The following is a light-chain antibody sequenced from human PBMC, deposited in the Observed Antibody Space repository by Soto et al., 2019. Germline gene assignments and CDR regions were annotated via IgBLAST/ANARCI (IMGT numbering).Light chain of an antibody. CDR1: SSDIGSYYL. Sequence: QSVLAQPASVSGSPGQSITISCSGTSSDIGSYYLVSWYQQHPGKAPKLIIYEVNKRPSGVSNRFSGSKSGNTASLTISGLQIEDEADYYCCSYAGSPTFAVFGGGTKLTVL. CDR2: EVN. J-gene: IGLJ2*01. CDR3: CSYAGSPTFAV. V-gene: IGLV2-23*02.